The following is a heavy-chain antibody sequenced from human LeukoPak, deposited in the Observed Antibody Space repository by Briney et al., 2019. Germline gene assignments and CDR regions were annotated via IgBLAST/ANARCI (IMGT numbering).Heavy chain of an antibody. V-gene: IGHV4-30-4*01. J-gene: IGHJ5*02. CDR1: GGSISSGDYY. CDR3: ARGGYVVNWFDP. CDR2: IYHTGST. Sequence: SETLSLTCSVSGGSISSGDYYWTRIRQPPGKGLEGIGYIYHTGSTYYSPSHKSRITISLDTSKNQFSLRLNSVTAADTAVYYCARGGYVVNWFDPWGQGTLVTVSS. D-gene: IGHD5-12*01.